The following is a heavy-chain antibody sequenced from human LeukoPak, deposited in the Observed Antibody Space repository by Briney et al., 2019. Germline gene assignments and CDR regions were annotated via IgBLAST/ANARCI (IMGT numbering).Heavy chain of an antibody. CDR3: ARKRGYSDAIDI. V-gene: IGHV3-48*03. J-gene: IGHJ3*02. CDR2: ISSNSATM. CDR1: GFLFSTYE. Sequence: GGSLRLSCAASGFLFSTYEMHWVRQAPGKGLDWVAYISSNSATMWYADSMKGRFTISRDDAKDSLFLQMDSLRAEDSAVYYCARKRGYSDAIDIWGQGTMVTVSS. D-gene: IGHD5-18*01.